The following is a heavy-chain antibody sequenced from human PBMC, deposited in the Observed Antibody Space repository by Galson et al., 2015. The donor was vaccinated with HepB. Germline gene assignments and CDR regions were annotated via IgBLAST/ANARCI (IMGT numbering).Heavy chain of an antibody. Sequence: QSGAEVKKPGESLRISCKGSGYSFTSYWISWVRQMPGKGLEWMGRIDPSDSYTNYSPSFQGHVTISADKSISTAYLQWSSLKASDTAMYYCARQVAVAGRAGDGMDVWGQGTTVTVSS. D-gene: IGHD6-19*01. CDR1: GYSFTSYW. CDR3: ARQVAVAGRAGDGMDV. V-gene: IGHV5-10-1*01. CDR2: IDPSDSYT. J-gene: IGHJ6*02.